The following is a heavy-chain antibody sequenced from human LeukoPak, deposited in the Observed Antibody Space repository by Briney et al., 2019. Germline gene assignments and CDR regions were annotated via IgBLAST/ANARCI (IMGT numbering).Heavy chain of an antibody. V-gene: IGHV3-48*03. CDR2: LSSSGSTN. D-gene: IGHD2-8*01. Sequence: GGSLRLSCAASGIPFTNFWVRQAPGKGLEWVSYLSSSGSTNYYADSVKGRFTISRDNAKNSLYLQMNSLRVEDTAVYYCARNGVPSGYSYYYGMDVWGQGTTVTVSS. J-gene: IGHJ6*02. CDR1: GIPFTN. CDR3: ARNGVPSGYSYYYGMDV.